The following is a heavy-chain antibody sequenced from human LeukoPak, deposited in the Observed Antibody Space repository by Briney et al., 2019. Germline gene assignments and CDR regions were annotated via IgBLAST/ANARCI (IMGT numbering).Heavy chain of an antibody. CDR2: ISYDGSNK. V-gene: IGHV3-30*18. J-gene: IGHJ4*02. Sequence: GGSLRLSCAASGFTFSSYGMHWVRQAPGKGLEWVAVISYDGSNKYYADSVKGRFTISRDNSKNTLYLQMNSLRAEDTAVYYCAKDSRGIVVVPAGGGFDYWGQGTLVTVFS. CDR1: GFTFSSYG. D-gene: IGHD2-2*01. CDR3: AKDSRGIVVVPAGGGFDY.